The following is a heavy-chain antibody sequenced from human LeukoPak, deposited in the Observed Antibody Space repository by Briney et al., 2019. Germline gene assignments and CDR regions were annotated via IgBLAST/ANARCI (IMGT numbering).Heavy chain of an antibody. CDR1: SGSISSYY. CDR2: IYYSGST. CDR3: ARVTGYRIEDYFDY. Sequence: PETLSLTCTVSSGSISSYYWSWIRQPPGKGLEWIGYIYYSGSTNYNPSLKSRVTISVETSKNEFSLKLRSVTAADTAVYYCARVTGYRIEDYFDYWGQGTLVTVSS. V-gene: IGHV4-59*01. J-gene: IGHJ4*02. D-gene: IGHD6-13*01.